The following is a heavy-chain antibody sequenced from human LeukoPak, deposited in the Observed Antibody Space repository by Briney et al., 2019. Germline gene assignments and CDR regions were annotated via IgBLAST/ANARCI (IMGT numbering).Heavy chain of an antibody. CDR1: GGSISSSSYY. V-gene: IGHV4-61*01. CDR2: IYYSGST. Sequence: PSETLSLTCTVSGGSISSSSYYWSWIWQPPGKGLEWIGYIYYSGSTNYNPSLKSRVTISVDTSKNQFSLKLSSVTAADTAVYYCARVWGYYDSSGYDYWGQGALVTVSS. J-gene: IGHJ4*02. CDR3: ARVWGYYDSSGYDY. D-gene: IGHD3-22*01.